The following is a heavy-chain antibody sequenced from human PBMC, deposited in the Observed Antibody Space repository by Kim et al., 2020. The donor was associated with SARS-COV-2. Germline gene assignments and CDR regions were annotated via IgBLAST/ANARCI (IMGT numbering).Heavy chain of an antibody. D-gene: IGHD6-13*01. CDR2: IYYSGST. V-gene: IGHV4-59*13. Sequence: SETLSLTFTVSGGSISSYYWSWIRQPPGKGLEWIGYIYYSGSTNYNPSLKSRVTISVDTSKNQFSLKLSSVTAADTAVYYCAREERYSSSWYQGYYYGMDVWGQGTTVTVSS. J-gene: IGHJ6*02. CDR1: GGSISSYY. CDR3: AREERYSSSWYQGYYYGMDV.